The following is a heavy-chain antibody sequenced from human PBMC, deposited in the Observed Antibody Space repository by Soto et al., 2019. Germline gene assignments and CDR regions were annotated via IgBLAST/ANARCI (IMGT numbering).Heavy chain of an antibody. D-gene: IGHD3-10*01. CDR3: ARGFPFRSFGMDV. CDR2: INTGNGNT. CDR1: GYTFTTYA. J-gene: IGHJ6*02. Sequence: QVQLVQSGAEVKKPGASVKVSCKASGYTFTTYAIHWVRQAPGQRLEWMGWINTGNGNTKYSQKFQGRVTITRDISASTAYMELSSLRSEDTALYSCARGFPFRSFGMDVWGQGTTVTVSS. V-gene: IGHV1-3*04.